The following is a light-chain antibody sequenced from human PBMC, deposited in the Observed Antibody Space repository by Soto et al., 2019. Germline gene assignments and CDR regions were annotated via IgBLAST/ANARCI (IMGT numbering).Light chain of an antibody. Sequence: DIQMTQSPSSLSASVGDRVTITCLASQSISSYLNWYQQKPGKAPKLLIYAASSLQSGVPSRFSGSGSGTDFTLTISSLPPEDFATYSCQKSYEATWRFGQGTKVDIK. V-gene: IGKV1-39*01. J-gene: IGKJ1*01. CDR2: AAS. CDR1: QSISSY. CDR3: QKSYEATWR.